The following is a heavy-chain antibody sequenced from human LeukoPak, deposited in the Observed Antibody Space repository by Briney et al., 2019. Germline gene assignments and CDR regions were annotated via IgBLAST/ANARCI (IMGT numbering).Heavy chain of an antibody. V-gene: IGHV3-30-3*01. Sequence: PGRSLRLSCAASGFTFSSYAMHWVRQAPGKGLEWVAVISYDGSNKYYADSVKGRFTISRDNSKNTLYLQMNSLRAEDTAVYYCARDRLTWIQLWTTADYWGQGTLVTVSS. CDR1: GFTFSSYA. CDR3: ARDRLTWIQLWTTADY. J-gene: IGHJ4*02. D-gene: IGHD5-18*01. CDR2: ISYDGSNK.